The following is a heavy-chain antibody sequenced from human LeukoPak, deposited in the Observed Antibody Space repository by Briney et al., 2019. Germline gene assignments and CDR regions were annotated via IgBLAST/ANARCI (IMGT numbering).Heavy chain of an antibody. J-gene: IGHJ6*03. CDR2: IYSGGST. Sequence: GGSLRLSCAASGFTVSSNYMSWVRQAPGKGLEWVSAIYSGGSTYYADSVKGRFTISRANSKNTLYLQMNSLRAEDTAVYYCARDPLYGYMDVWGKGTTVTVSS. CDR3: ARDPLYGYMDV. CDR1: GFTVSSNY. D-gene: IGHD2-2*02. V-gene: IGHV3-53*01.